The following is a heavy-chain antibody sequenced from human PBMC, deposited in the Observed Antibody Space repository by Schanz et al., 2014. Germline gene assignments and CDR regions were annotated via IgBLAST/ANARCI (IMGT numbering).Heavy chain of an antibody. D-gene: IGHD6-13*01. CDR2: TKAGGRDI. CDR3: AKERIAAAWTFDY. Sequence: EVQLLESGGGLVQPGGSLRLSCAASGFTFSYYSLNWVRQAPGKGLEWLSYTKAGGRDIHYADSVKGRFTISRDNSKNTLYLQVNSLRGEDTAVYYCAKERIAAAWTFDYWGQGTLVTVSS. J-gene: IGHJ4*02. CDR1: GFTFSYYS. V-gene: IGHV3-48*01.